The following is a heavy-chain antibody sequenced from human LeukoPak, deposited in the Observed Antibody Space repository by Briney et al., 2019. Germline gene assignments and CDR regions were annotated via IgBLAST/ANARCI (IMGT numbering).Heavy chain of an antibody. V-gene: IGHV3-7*01. Sequence: QPGGSLRLSCAASGFTFSGFWMSWVRQAPGKGLEWVANIKQDGSENYYVDSVKGRFIISRDNARNSLYLQMNSLRAEDTAMYYCTREDYGVDSWGQGTLVTVAS. CDR1: GFTFSGFW. CDR3: TREDYGVDS. D-gene: IGHD3-16*01. J-gene: IGHJ4*02. CDR2: IKQDGSEN.